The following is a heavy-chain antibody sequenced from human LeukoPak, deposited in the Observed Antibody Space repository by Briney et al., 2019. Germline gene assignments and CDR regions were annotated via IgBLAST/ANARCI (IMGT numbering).Heavy chain of an antibody. CDR3: ARVGHDSSGYYYFDY. V-gene: IGHV3-48*01. CDR2: ISSSSSTI. Sequence: PGGSLRLSCAASGFTFSSYSMNWVRQAPGKGLEWVSYISSSSSTIYYADSVKGRFTISRDNSKNTLYLQMNSLRAEDMAVYYCARVGHDSSGYYYFDYWGQGTLVTVSS. J-gene: IGHJ4*02. D-gene: IGHD3-22*01. CDR1: GFTFSSYS.